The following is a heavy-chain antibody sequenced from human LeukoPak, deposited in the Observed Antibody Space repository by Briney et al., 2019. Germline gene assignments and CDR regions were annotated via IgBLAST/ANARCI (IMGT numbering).Heavy chain of an antibody. CDR1: GFSFSDAW. V-gene: IGHV3-15*01. CDR2: IRRKSDGGTA. J-gene: IGHJ4*02. D-gene: IGHD2-2*01. Sequence: GGSLRLPCAASGFSFSDAWMTWLRQAPGKGLEWIGLIRRKSDGGTAQYAAPMKGRFTISRDDSKDTLYLQMDSLKTEDTAVYYCATGSRGDFWGQGTLVTVSS. CDR3: ATGSRGDF.